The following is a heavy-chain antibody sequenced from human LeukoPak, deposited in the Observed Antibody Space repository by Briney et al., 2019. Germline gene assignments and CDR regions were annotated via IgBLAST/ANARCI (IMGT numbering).Heavy chain of an antibody. Sequence: ASVKVSCKASGYTFTTYGISWVRQAPGQGLEWMGWVSAYNGNTNYAQKLQGRVTMTTDTSANTAYMELGSLRSDDTAVYYCAREGYDFWSGYIDYWGQGTLVTVSS. CDR2: VSAYNGNT. J-gene: IGHJ4*02. D-gene: IGHD3-3*01. CDR1: GYTFTTYG. CDR3: AREGYDFWSGYIDY. V-gene: IGHV1-18*01.